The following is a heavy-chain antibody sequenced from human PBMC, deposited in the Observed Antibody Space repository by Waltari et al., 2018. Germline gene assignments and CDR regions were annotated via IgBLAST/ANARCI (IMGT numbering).Heavy chain of an antibody. CDR3: AKDLLPTGVFDY. CDR1: GFSFSNSA. CDR2: ASDSGGSS. Sequence: EVQLLESGGGLVQPGGSLRLSCAASGFSFSNSALSSCGQVPGKGLEWVSAASDSGGSSYYADSVKGRFTISRDNSKNMLYLQMKYLSAEDTALYYCAKDLLPTGVFDYWGQGALVTVSS. J-gene: IGHJ4*02. D-gene: IGHD3-10*01. V-gene: IGHV3-23*01.